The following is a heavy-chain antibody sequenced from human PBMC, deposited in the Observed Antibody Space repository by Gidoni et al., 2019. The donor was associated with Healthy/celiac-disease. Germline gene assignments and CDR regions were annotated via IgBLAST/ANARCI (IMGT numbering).Heavy chain of an antibody. V-gene: IGHV1-69*01. D-gene: IGHD4-17*01. CDR2: IIPIFGTA. CDR1: EGTYRSYA. Sequence: QVQLVQSGDEVKKPGSSGKVSCKASEGTYRSYAISWVRQTPGQGLEWMGGIIPIFGTAHYAQKFQGRVTITADESTSTAYMELSSLRSEDTAVYYCASLYGDYVNWFAPWGQGTLVPVSS. CDR3: ASLYGDYVNWFAP. J-gene: IGHJ5*02.